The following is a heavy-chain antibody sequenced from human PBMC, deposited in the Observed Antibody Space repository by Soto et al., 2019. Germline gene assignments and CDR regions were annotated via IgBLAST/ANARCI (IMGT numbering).Heavy chain of an antibody. CDR1: GFTFSSYS. Sequence: GGSLRLSCAASGFTFSSYSMNWVRQAPGKGLEWVSSISSSSSYIYYADSVKGRFTISRDNAKNSLYLQMNSLRADDTAVYYCARDANSFHRKYYYYYMDVWGKGTTVTVSS. CDR3: ARDANSFHRKYYYYYMDV. D-gene: IGHD5-18*01. J-gene: IGHJ6*03. CDR2: ISSSSSYI. V-gene: IGHV3-21*01.